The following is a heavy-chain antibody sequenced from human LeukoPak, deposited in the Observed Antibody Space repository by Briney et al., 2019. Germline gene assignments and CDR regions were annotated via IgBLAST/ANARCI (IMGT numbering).Heavy chain of an antibody. CDR1: GYTFTSYD. CDR3: ARYSSWYNWFDP. CDR2: MNPNSGNT. Sequence: GASVKVSCKASGYTFTSYDINWVRQATGQGLEWMGWMNPNSGNTGYAQKFQGRVTMTRNTSISTAYMELSSLRSEDTAVYYCARYSSWYNWFDPWGQGTLVTVSS. D-gene: IGHD6-13*01. V-gene: IGHV1-8*02. J-gene: IGHJ5*02.